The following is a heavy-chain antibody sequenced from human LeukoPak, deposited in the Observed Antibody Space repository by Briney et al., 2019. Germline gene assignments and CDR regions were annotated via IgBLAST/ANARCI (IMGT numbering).Heavy chain of an antibody. V-gene: IGHV3-21*01. J-gene: IGHJ4*02. D-gene: IGHD3-16*01. CDR1: GFTFSRYY. Sequence: PGGSLRLSCAASGFTFSRYYLNWVRQAPGKGLEWVSSISGSTNYAYYADSVKGRFTMSRDNAKNSLFLQMNSLTAEDTAVYYCTRVSYADGGYFDYWGQGTLVTVSS. CDR3: TRVSYADGGYFDY. CDR2: ISGSTNYA.